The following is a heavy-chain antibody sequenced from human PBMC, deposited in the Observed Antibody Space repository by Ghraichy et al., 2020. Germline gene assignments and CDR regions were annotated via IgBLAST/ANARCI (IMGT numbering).Heavy chain of an antibody. Sequence: GGSLRLSCAASGFTFSSYAMSWVRQAPGKGLEWVSAISGSGGSTYYADSVKGRFTISRDNSKNTLYLQMNSLRAEDTAVYYCAKPFLPAESTVGYYGMDVWGQGTTVTVSS. V-gene: IGHV3-23*01. D-gene: IGHD2-2*01. J-gene: IGHJ6*02. CDR3: AKPFLPAESTVGYYGMDV. CDR1: GFTFSSYA. CDR2: ISGSGGST.